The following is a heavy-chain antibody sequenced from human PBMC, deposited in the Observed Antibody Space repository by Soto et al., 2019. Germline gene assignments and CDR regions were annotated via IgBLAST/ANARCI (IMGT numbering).Heavy chain of an antibody. CDR3: ASLHCSGGSCPDY. J-gene: IGHJ4*02. D-gene: IGHD2-15*01. Sequence: EVQLVESGGGLVQPGGSLRLSCAASGFTVSSNYMSWVRQAPGKGLEWVSVIYSGGSTYYADSVKGRFTISRDNSKNTLYLQMNSLRVEDTAVYYCASLHCSGGSCPDYWGQGTLVTVSS. V-gene: IGHV3-66*01. CDR2: IYSGGST. CDR1: GFTVSSNY.